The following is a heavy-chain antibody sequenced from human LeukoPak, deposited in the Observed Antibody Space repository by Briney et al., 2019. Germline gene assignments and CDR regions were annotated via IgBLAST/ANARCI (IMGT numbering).Heavy chain of an antibody. Sequence: PGGSLRLSCAASGFTFSSYAMHWVRQAPGKGLEWVALISYDGSINDYADSVKGRFTISRDNSKNTLYLQMNSLRAEDTAVYYCARVFIGDYGDYQFDYWGQGTLVTVSS. V-gene: IGHV3-30*04. D-gene: IGHD4-17*01. CDR1: GFTFSSYA. CDR3: ARVFIGDYGDYQFDY. CDR2: ISYDGSIN. J-gene: IGHJ4*02.